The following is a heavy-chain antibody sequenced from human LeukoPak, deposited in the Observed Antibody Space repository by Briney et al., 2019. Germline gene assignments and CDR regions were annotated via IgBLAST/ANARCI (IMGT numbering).Heavy chain of an antibody. D-gene: IGHD5-18*01. Sequence: GGSLRLSCAASGFTFDDYTMHWVRQAPGKGLERVSLISWDGGSTYYADSVKGRFTISRDNSKNSLYLQMNSLRTEDTALYYCAKDILGYSYGTAFDYWGQGTLVTVSS. V-gene: IGHV3-43*01. CDR1: GFTFDDYT. J-gene: IGHJ4*02. CDR2: ISWDGGST. CDR3: AKDILGYSYGTAFDY.